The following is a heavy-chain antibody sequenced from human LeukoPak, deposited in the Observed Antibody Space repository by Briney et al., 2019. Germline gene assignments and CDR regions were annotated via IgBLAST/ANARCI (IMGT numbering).Heavy chain of an antibody. V-gene: IGHV3-33*06. D-gene: IGHD6-13*01. Sequence: PGRSLRLSCAVSGFTFSSHGMHWVRQAPGKGLEWVAVIWYDGSNKYYADSVKGRFTISRDNSRNTVYLQMNSLRAEDTAVYYCAKDRGGWYAAYYFDYWGQGTLVTVSS. J-gene: IGHJ4*02. CDR1: GFTFSSHG. CDR2: IWYDGSNK. CDR3: AKDRGGWYAAYYFDY.